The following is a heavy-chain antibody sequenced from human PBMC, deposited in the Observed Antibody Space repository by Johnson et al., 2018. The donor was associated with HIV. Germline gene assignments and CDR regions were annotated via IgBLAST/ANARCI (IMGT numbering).Heavy chain of an antibody. CDR3: AKVGATVITPRGEAFDI. CDR2: ISYDGSNK. D-gene: IGHD4-23*01. CDR1: GFSFSDYG. Sequence: QLVESGGGVVQPGGSLRLSCAASGFSFSDYGMHWVRQAPGKGLEWVAVISYDGSNKYYADSVKGRVTISRDNSKNTLYLQMNSLRAEDTAVYYCAKVGATVITPRGEAFDIWGQGTMVTVSS. J-gene: IGHJ3*02. V-gene: IGHV3-30*19.